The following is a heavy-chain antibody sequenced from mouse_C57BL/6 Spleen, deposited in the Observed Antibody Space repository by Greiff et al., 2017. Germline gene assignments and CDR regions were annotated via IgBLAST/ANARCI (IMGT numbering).Heavy chain of an antibody. V-gene: IGHV5-4*01. J-gene: IGHJ4*01. CDR2: ISDGGSYT. CDR1: GFTFSSYA. D-gene: IGHD1-1*01. CDR3: ARDYYGSTSHYYAMDY. Sequence: EVMLVESGGGLVKPGGSLKLSCAASGFTFSSYAMSWVRQTPEKRLEWVATISDGGSYTYYPDNVKGRFTISRDNAKNNLYLQMSHLKSEDTAMYYCARDYYGSTSHYYAMDYWGQGTSVTVSS.